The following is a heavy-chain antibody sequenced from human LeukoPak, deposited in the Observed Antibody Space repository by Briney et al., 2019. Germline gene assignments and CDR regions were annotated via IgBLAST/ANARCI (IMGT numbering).Heavy chain of an antibody. D-gene: IGHD3-3*01. J-gene: IGHJ6*02. V-gene: IGHV3-11*01. CDR1: GFTFSDYY. CDR3: ARDQTIFGVDPFGMDV. CDR2: ISSSGSTI. Sequence: GGSLRLSCAASGFTFSDYYMSWIRQAPGKGLEWVSYISSSGSTIYYADSVKGRFTISRDNAKNSLYLQMNSLRAEDTAVYYCARDQTIFGVDPFGMDVWGQGTTVTVSS.